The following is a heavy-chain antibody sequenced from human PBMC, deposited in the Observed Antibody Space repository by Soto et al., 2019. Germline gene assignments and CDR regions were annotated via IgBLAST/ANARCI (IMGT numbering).Heavy chain of an antibody. Sequence: QVQLQQWGAGLLKPSETLSLTCAVYGGSFSGYYWSWIRQPPGKGLEWIGEINHSGSTNYNPSLKSRVTISVHTSKTQFSLKLSSVTAADTAVYYCASSITGTTRLFDYWGQGTLVTVSS. CDR3: ASSITGTTRLFDY. CDR2: INHSGST. V-gene: IGHV4-34*01. J-gene: IGHJ4*02. CDR1: GGSFSGYY. D-gene: IGHD1-7*01.